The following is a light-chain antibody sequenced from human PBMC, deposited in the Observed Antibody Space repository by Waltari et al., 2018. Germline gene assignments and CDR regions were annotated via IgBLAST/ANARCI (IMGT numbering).Light chain of an antibody. CDR2: QDN. Sequence: SFELTQPPSLSVSPGQTASITCSGDKLGNKYACWYQQKAGQSPVMVIYQDNKRPGGIPERFSGSSSGSTATLKISGSQAMDEADYYCQTWDGSTVVFGGGTKLTVL. CDR3: QTWDGSTVV. J-gene: IGLJ3*02. CDR1: KLGNKY. V-gene: IGLV3-1*01.